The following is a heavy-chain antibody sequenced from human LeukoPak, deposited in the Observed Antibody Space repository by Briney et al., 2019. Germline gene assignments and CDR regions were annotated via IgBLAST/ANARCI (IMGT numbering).Heavy chain of an antibody. Sequence: GGSLRLSCAGSGFSFSNHGMHWVRQAPGKGLEWVAVIAHDGSLKFYADSVKGRFTISRDNSRNTVYLQMNTLTSEDSGVYSCAKESLGRGSSYGSYFDYCGQGTLVTVSS. D-gene: IGHD1-26*01. J-gene: IGHJ4*02. CDR2: IAHDGSLK. V-gene: IGHV3-30*18. CDR3: AKESLGRGSSYGSYFDY. CDR1: GFSFSNHG.